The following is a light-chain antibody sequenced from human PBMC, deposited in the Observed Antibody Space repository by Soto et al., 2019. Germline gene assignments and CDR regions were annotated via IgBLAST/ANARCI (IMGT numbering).Light chain of an antibody. V-gene: IGKV1-5*01. CDR3: QQYGTYLWT. CDR2: DAS. J-gene: IGKJ1*01. Sequence: DIQMTQSPSTLSASVGDRVTITCRASQSISSWLAWFQQKPGKAPKLLMYDASSLESGVPSRFSGSGSGTEFSLTISSMQPDDFETYYFQQYGTYLWTFGQGTRVEIK. CDR1: QSISSW.